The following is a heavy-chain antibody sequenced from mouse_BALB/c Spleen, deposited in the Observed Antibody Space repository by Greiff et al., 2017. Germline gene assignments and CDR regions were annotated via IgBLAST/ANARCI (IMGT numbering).Heavy chain of an antibody. Sequence: VMLVESGPGLVAPSQSLSITCTVCGFSLTSYGVHWVRQPPGKGLEWLGVIWAGGSTNYNSALMSRLSISKDNSKSQVFLKMNSLQTDDTAMYYCAREEDYFDVWGAGTTVTVSS. CDR2: IWAGGST. V-gene: IGHV2-9*02. J-gene: IGHJ1*01. CDR3: AREEDYFDV. CDR1: GFSLTSYG.